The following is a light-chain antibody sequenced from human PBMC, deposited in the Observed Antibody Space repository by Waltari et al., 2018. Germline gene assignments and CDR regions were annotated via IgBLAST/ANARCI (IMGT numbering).Light chain of an antibody. J-gene: IGKJ1*01. Sequence: DIQMTQYPSSLSASVGDRVTITCRASQGISSWLDWYQQKPGKAPKLLIYKASSLQSGVPSRFSGSGSGTDFTLTISSLQPEDFATYYCQQYNSAPWTFGQGTKVEIK. CDR1: QGISSW. CDR2: KAS. V-gene: IGKV1-5*03. CDR3: QQYNSAPWT.